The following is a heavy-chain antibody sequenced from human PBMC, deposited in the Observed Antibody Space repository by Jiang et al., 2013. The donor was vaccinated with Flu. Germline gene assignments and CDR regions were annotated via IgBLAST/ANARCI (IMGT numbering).Heavy chain of an antibody. Sequence: GPGLVKPSETLSLTCTVSGGSISSSSYYWGWIRQPPGKGLEWIGSIYYSGSTYYNPSLKSRVTISVDTSKNQFSLKLSSVTAADTAVYYCARGDDFWSGPVNNWFDPWGQGNPGHRLL. J-gene: IGHJ5*02. CDR1: GGSISSSSYY. D-gene: IGHD3-3*01. CDR3: ARGDDFWSGPVNNWFDP. V-gene: IGHV4-39*01. CDR2: IYYSGST.